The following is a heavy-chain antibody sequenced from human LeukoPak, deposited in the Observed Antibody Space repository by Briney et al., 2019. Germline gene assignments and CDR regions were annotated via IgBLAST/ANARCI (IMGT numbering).Heavy chain of an antibody. D-gene: IGHD5-12*01. J-gene: IGHJ4*02. CDR1: GFTVSSNY. CDR3: ARGPSGYHNI. CDR2: IYSGGST. Sequence: PGGSLRLSCAASGFTVSSNYMSWVRQAPGKGLEWVSIIYSGGSTYYADSVKGRFTISRDSSKNTLYLQMNSLRAEDTAVYYCARGPSGYHNIGGQGTLVTVSS. V-gene: IGHV3-53*01.